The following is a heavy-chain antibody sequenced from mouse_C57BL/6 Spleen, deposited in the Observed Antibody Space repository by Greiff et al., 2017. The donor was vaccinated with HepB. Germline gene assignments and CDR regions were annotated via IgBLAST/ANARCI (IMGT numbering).Heavy chain of an antibody. Sequence: EVKLMESGGGLVKPGGSLKLSCAASGFTFSDYGMHWVRQAPEKGLEWVAYISSGSSTIYYADTVKGRFTISRDNAKNTLFLHMTSLRSEDTAMYYCARGNYYAMYYWGQGTSVTVSS. J-gene: IGHJ4*01. CDR2: ISSGSSTI. V-gene: IGHV5-17*01. CDR3: ARGNYYAMYY. CDR1: GFTFSDYG.